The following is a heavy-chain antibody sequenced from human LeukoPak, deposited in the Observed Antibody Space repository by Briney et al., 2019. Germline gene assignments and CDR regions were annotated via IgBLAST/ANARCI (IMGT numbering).Heavy chain of an antibody. D-gene: IGHD3-3*01. Sequence: ASVKVSCKASGYTFTSYDINWVRQATGQGLEWMGWMNPNSGGTNYAQKFQGRVTMTRDTSISTAYMELSRLRSDDTAVYYCAVTYYDFWSGSSYFDYWGQGTLVTVSS. CDR1: GYTFTSYD. CDR3: AVTYYDFWSGSSYFDY. V-gene: IGHV1-2*02. J-gene: IGHJ4*02. CDR2: MNPNSGGT.